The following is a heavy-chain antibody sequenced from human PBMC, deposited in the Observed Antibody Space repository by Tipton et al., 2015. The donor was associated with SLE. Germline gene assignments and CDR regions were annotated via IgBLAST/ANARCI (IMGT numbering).Heavy chain of an antibody. CDR1: GFSFSDYE. CDR3: ARAQWASSGWDFDY. Sequence: SLRLSCAGSGFSFSDYEMDWVRQAPGKGLEWISYISSSGSTIYYADSVKGRFTISRDNAKNSLYLQMNSLRAEDTAVYYCARAQWASSGWDFDYWGQGTLVTVSS. V-gene: IGHV3-48*03. D-gene: IGHD6-19*01. J-gene: IGHJ4*02. CDR2: ISSSGSTI.